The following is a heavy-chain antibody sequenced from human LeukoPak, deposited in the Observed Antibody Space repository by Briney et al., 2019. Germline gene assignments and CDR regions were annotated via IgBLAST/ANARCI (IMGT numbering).Heavy chain of an antibody. D-gene: IGHD7-27*01. V-gene: IGHV4-59*01. CDR3: ARDLGYMDV. Sequence: SETLSLTCTVSGGSISSYYWSWNRQPPGKGLEWIGYIYYSGSTNYNPSLKSRVTISVDTSKNQFSLKLSSVTAADTAVYYCARDLGYMDVWGKGTTVTVSS. CDR1: GGSISSYY. J-gene: IGHJ6*03. CDR2: IYYSGST.